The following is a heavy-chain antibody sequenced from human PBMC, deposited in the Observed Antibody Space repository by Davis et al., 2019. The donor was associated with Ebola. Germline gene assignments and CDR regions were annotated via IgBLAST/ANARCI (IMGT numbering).Heavy chain of an antibody. D-gene: IGHD3-10*01. V-gene: IGHV4-31*03. CDR1: GGSISSGGYY. J-gene: IGHJ5*02. CDR2: IYYSGST. CDR3: ARVGGYYGSGRLNWFDP. Sequence: PSETLSLTCTVSGGSISSGGYYWSWIRQHPGKGLEWIGYIYYSGSTYYNPSLKSRVTISVDTSKNQFSLKLSSVTAADTAVYYCARVGGYYGSGRLNWFDPWGQGTLVTVSS.